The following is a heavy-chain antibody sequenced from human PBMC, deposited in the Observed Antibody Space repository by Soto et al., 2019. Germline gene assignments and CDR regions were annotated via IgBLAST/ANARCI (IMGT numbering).Heavy chain of an antibody. Sequence: PGGSLRLSCAASGFTFRNYGMNWVRQAPGKGLEWVSGLNGDGTNTYHADSVKGRFTISRDNSENTLYLQMNGLRVEDTAVYYCAKEVERTFDFHYWGQGTLVTVSS. CDR3: AKEVERTFDFHY. J-gene: IGHJ4*02. CDR2: LNGDGTNT. D-gene: IGHD1-1*01. CDR1: GFTFRNYG. V-gene: IGHV3-23*01.